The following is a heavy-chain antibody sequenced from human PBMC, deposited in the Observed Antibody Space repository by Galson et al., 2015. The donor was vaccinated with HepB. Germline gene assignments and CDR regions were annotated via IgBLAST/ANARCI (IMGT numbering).Heavy chain of an antibody. D-gene: IGHD3-16*01. J-gene: IGHJ5*02. CDR2: IYPGDSET. V-gene: IGHV5-51*03. CDR3: ASGTFDYVWGSYSRDP. CDR1: AYSFANYW. Sequence: QSGAEVKKPGESLKISCQSSAYSFANYWIGWVRQMPGKGLEWMGIIYPGDSETTYSPSFQGHVTISADKSINTAYLQWSNLKASDTAMYYCASGTFDYVWGSYSRDPWGQGTLVIVSA.